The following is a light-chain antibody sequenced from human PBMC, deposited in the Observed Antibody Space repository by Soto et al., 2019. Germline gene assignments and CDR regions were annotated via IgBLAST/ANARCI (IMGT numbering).Light chain of an antibody. J-gene: IGKJ1*01. Sequence: DIVLTQSPGTLSLSPGERATLSCRASQTVNSNYLAWYHQKPGQAPRLLIYRASARAADIPDRFIGSGSGTDFTLTISRLEPEDFAVYYCQQCVGSPWTFGQGTKVEIK. V-gene: IGKV3-20*01. CDR3: QQCVGSPWT. CDR1: QTVNSNY. CDR2: RAS.